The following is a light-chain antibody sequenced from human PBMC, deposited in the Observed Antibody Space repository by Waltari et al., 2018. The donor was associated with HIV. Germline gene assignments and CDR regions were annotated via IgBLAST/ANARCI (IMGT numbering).Light chain of an antibody. Sequence: QSVLTQPTSASGTPGQRVTISCSGGSPNIGRNNVYWYQHFPGTAPKLLIFSNDQRLSGVPDRFSGSKSGTSASLAIIGLRFEDEADYFCEAWDDSLSGPVFGGGTKLTVL. J-gene: IGLJ3*02. CDR1: SPNIGRNN. V-gene: IGLV1-47*01. CDR2: SND. CDR3: EAWDDSLSGPV.